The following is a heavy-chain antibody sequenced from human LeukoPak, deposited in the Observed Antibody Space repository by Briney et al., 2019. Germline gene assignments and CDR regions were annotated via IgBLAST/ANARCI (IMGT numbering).Heavy chain of an antibody. CDR1: GYTLTELS. D-gene: IGHD6-6*01. Sequence: GASVKVSCKVSGYTLTELSMHWVRQAPGKGLEWMGGFDPEDGETIYAQKFQGRVTMTEDTSTDTAYMELSSLRSEGTAVYYCATDQGIAARLNYYYGMDVWGQGTTVTVSS. CDR2: FDPEDGET. J-gene: IGHJ6*02. CDR3: ATDQGIAARLNYYYGMDV. V-gene: IGHV1-24*01.